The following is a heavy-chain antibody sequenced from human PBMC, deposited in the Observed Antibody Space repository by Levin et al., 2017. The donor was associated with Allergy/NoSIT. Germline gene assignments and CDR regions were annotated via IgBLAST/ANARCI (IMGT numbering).Heavy chain of an antibody. D-gene: IGHD3-16*02. CDR3: ARGGPPTYDYNWGSYRDEYFDY. Sequence: GESLKISCPGSGFTFGDYAMSWVRQAPGKGLEWVGFIRNKAHGGTTEYAASVKGRLTISRDDSKSIAYLQMNSLKTEDTAVYFCARGGPPTYDYNWGSYRDEYFDYWGQGTLVTVSS. CDR1: GFTFGDYA. CDR2: IRNKAHGGTT. V-gene: IGHV3-49*04. J-gene: IGHJ4*02.